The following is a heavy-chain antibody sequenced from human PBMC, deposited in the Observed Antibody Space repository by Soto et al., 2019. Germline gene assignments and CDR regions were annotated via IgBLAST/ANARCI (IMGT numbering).Heavy chain of an antibody. Sequence: GASVKVSCKVSGYTLTELSMHWVRQAPGKGLEWMGGFDPEDGETIYAQKFQGRVTMTEDTSTDTAYMELSSLRSEDTAVYYCAGSAHLVPAALYFDYWGQGTLVTVSS. J-gene: IGHJ4*02. CDR1: GYTLTELS. CDR2: FDPEDGET. D-gene: IGHD2-2*01. V-gene: IGHV1-24*01. CDR3: AGSAHLVPAALYFDY.